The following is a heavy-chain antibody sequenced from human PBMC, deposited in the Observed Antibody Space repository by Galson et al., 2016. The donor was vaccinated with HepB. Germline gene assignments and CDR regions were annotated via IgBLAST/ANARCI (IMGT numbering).Heavy chain of an antibody. V-gene: IGHV3-69-1*01. J-gene: IGHJ5*02. CDR3: ARDRLGWFDP. D-gene: IGHD3-16*01. Sequence: SLRLSCAASGFIFSDYYMNWVRQTPGKGLEWVAHISNVGIVYADSVKGRFTISRDNGKNSLYLQMNSLRVEDTAVYYCARDRLGWFDPWGQGTLVTVSS. CDR2: ISNVGIV. CDR1: GFIFSDYY.